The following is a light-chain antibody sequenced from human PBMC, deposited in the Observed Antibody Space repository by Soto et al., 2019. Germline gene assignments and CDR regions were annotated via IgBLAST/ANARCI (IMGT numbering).Light chain of an antibody. CDR1: RSLVYSDGNTY. Sequence: DVVVTQSPLSLPVTLGQPASISCRSSRSLVYSDGNTYLTWFQQRPGQSPRRLIYQVSNRDSGVPDRFSGSGSGTDFTLKISRVEAEDVGVYYCMQGTHWPPWTFCQGAKVDIK. CDR3: MQGTHWPPWT. CDR2: QVS. J-gene: IGKJ1*01. V-gene: IGKV2-30*01.